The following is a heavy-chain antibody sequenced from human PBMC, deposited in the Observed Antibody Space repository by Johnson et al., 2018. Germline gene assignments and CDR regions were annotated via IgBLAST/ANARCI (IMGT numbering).Heavy chain of an antibody. CDR2: IYYSGST. CDR3: ARVSYDCMDV. V-gene: IGHV4-59*01. Sequence: QVQLQESGPGLVKPSETLSLTCTVSGGSISSYYWSWIRQPPGKGLEWIGYIYYSGSTNYNPSLKSRVTISVDTSKNQFSLKLSSVTAADTAVYYCARVSYDCMDVWGKGTTVTVSS. CDR1: GGSISSYY. J-gene: IGHJ6*03.